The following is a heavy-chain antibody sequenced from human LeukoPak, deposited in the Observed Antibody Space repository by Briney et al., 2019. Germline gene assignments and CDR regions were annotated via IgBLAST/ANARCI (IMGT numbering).Heavy chain of an antibody. Sequence: PGGSLRLSCTVSGFTVSSNSMSWVRRAPGKGLEWVSFIYSDNTHYSDSVKGRFTISRDNSKNNLYLQMNSLRAEDTAVYYCARRAGAYSHPYDYWGQGTLVTVSS. D-gene: IGHD4/OR15-4a*01. CDR1: GFTVSSNS. CDR2: IYSDNT. CDR3: ARRAGAYSHPYDY. J-gene: IGHJ4*02. V-gene: IGHV3-53*01.